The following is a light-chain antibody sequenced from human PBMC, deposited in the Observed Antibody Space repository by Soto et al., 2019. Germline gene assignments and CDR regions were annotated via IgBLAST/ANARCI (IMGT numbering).Light chain of an antibody. CDR3: LHYCISGT. V-gene: IGKV3-20*01. CDR2: GES. J-gene: IGKJ1*01. Sequence: NVLNQSPGPFFLSQGESATLSCRASQSVSNNYLAWYQQNPGQDPRFLIYGESNRATSIPDRFSGSGSGTDFTLTISILEPEDCAVYYCLHYCISGTFGQLTIVDI. CDR1: QSVSNNY.